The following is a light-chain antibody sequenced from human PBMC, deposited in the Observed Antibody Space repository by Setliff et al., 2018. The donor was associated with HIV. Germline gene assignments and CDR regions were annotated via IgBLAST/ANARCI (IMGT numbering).Light chain of an antibody. Sequence: QSALTQPRSVSGSPGQSVTISCTGTSSDVGGYNYVSWYQHHPGKAPKFMIYDVSKRPSGVPDRFSGSKSGNTASLTISGLQAEDEADYYCCSYVGSYTCGYVFGTGTKVTVL. CDR2: DVS. CDR3: CSYVGSYTCGYV. CDR1: SSDVGGYNY. V-gene: IGLV2-11*01. J-gene: IGLJ1*01.